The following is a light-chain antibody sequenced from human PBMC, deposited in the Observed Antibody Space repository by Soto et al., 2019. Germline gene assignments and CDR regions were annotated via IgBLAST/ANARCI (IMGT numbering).Light chain of an antibody. CDR3: HQYGISL. J-gene: IGKJ4*01. CDR2: GAS. Sequence: EIVLTQSPGTLSLSPGERATLSCRASQSVSSNYLAWYQQKPGQAPRLLIYGASRRATGIPDRFSGSGSGTEFSLTISRLEPEDFAVYYCHQYGISLFGGGTKVDIK. CDR1: QSVSSNY. V-gene: IGKV3-20*01.